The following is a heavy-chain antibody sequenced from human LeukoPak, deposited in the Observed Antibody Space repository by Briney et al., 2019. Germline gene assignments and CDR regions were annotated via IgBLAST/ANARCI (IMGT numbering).Heavy chain of an antibody. V-gene: IGHV3-23*01. D-gene: IGHD3-22*01. CDR3: ANPAPTYYYDSSGYYPAAFDY. Sequence: PGGSLRLSCAASGFTFSSYAMSWVRQAPGKGLEWGSAISGSGGSTYYADSVKGRFTISRDNSKNTLYLQMNSLRAEDTAVYYCANPAPTYYYDSSGYYPAAFDYWGQGTLVTVSS. CDR2: ISGSGGST. CDR1: GFTFSSYA. J-gene: IGHJ4*02.